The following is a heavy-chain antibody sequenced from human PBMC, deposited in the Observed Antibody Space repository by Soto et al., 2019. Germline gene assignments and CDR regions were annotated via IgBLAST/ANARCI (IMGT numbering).Heavy chain of an antibody. J-gene: IGHJ6*02. CDR3: ARHGGYYYYGMDV. CDR1: RYTSTSYT. Sequence: ASVKVSCNASRYTSTSYTMQWVLQATGQTRELMGWINAGNGNTIYSQKFQGRVTITRDTSASTAYMELSSLRSEDTAVYYCARHGGYYYYGMDVWGQGTTVTVSS. CDR2: INAGNGNT. V-gene: IGHV1-3*01.